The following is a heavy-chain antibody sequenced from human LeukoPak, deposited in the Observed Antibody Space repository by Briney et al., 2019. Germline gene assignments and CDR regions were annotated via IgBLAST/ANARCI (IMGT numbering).Heavy chain of an antibody. Sequence: ASVKVSCKASGYTFTDYAIHWVRQAPGQRLEWMGWINAGNGKIKYSQKFQGRVTIIRDTSASTASMELSSLGSEDTAVYYCARDSIKGDIAVAVDYGMDVWGQGTTVTVSS. J-gene: IGHJ6*02. CDR1: GYTFTDYA. CDR3: ARDSIKGDIAVAVDYGMDV. V-gene: IGHV1-3*01. D-gene: IGHD6-19*01. CDR2: INAGNGKI.